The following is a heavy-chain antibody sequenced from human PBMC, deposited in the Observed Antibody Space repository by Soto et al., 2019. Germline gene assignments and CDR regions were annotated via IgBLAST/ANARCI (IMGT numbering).Heavy chain of an antibody. CDR1: GYTVTTYS. Sequence: QVQLVQSGAEVKMPGASVRVSCKASGYTVTTYSMHWVRQAPGQMLEMMGRIHAGSGSTKYAQKLLGRVTISRDTSASTAYMAMSGLRSEDTAVFYFARELAGKCANYYYVMDVWGQGTKVTDS. D-gene: IGHD6-19*01. J-gene: IGHJ6*02. V-gene: IGHV1-3*01. CDR2: IHAGSGST. CDR3: ARELAGKCANYYYVMDV.